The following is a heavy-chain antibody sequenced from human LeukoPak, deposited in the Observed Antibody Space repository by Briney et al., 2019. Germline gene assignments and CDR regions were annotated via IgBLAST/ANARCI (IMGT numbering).Heavy chain of an antibody. CDR2: MYYGGSS. V-gene: IGHV4-59*12. J-gene: IGHJ4*02. CDR1: GGFISSYY. D-gene: IGHD6-13*01. Sequence: SETLSLTCTVSGGFISSYYWSWIRQPPGKGLEGIGYMYYGGSSNYNASLKSRVTISVDTSKNQFSLKLSSVTAADTAVYYCARAGKYSSSPDYWGQGTLVTVSS. CDR3: ARAGKYSSSPDY.